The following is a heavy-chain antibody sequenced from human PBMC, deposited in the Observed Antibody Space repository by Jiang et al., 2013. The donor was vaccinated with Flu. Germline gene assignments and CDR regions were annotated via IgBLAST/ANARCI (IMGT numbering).Heavy chain of an antibody. J-gene: IGHJ1*01. Sequence: IRQAPQGRGLEWIGEINPSGGSNYDPSLKSRVTISIDTSKNQISLSLSSVTAADTAVYYCARGRKGGSAYWAQGT. V-gene: IGHV4-34*01. CDR3: ARGRKGGSAY. CDR2: INPSGGS. D-gene: IGHD3-16*01.